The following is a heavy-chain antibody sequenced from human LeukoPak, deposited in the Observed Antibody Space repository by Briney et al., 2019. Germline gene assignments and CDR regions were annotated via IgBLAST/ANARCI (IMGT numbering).Heavy chain of an antibody. D-gene: IGHD2-2*01. CDR2: INPNSGGT. V-gene: IGHV1-2*04. CDR1: GYTFTGYY. Sequence: ASVKVSCKASGYTFTGYYMHLVRQAPGQGLEWMGWINPNSGGTNYAQKFQGWVTMTRDTSISTAYMELSRLRSDDTAVYYCARAGRVEDYGLLSCINWGQGTLVTVSS. J-gene: IGHJ4*02. CDR3: ARAGRVEDYGLLSCIN.